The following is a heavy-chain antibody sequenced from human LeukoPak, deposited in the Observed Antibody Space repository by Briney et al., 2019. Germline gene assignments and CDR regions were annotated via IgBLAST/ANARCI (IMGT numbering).Heavy chain of an antibody. Sequence: GGSLRLSCAASGFTFSSYAMGWVRQAPGKGLEWVSAISGSGGSTYYADSVKGRFTISRDNSKNTLYLQMNSLRAEDTAVYYCATDYGGGSTDYYYYGMDVWGQGTTVTVSS. CDR1: GFTFSSYA. CDR3: ATDYGGGSTDYYYYGMDV. D-gene: IGHD2-15*01. V-gene: IGHV3-23*01. CDR2: ISGSGGST. J-gene: IGHJ6*02.